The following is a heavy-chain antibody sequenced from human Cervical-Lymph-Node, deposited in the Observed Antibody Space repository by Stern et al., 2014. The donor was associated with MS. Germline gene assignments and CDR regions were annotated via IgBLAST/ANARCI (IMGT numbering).Heavy chain of an antibody. V-gene: IGHV1-69*12. CDR1: GGTFSSHA. CDR3: ARDQIPYYYYGMDV. J-gene: IGHJ6*02. CDR2: GIPIFGTV. D-gene: IGHD2-2*02. Sequence: QDQLVQSGAEVKKPGSSVKVSCQTSGGTFSSHAINWVRQAPGQGLEWMGGGIPIFGTVDYAQKFQGRLTITADESTNTAYMELSSLRSEDTAVYYCARDQIPYYYYGMDVWGQGTTVTVSS.